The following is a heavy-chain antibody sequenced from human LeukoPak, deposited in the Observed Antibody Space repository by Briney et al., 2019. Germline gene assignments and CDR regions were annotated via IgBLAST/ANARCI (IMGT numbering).Heavy chain of an antibody. CDR2: ISWNSGSI. V-gene: IGHV3-9*01. D-gene: IGHD3-9*01. J-gene: IGHJ4*02. CDR3: AKGYFDWLLFFDY. CDR1: GFTFDDYA. Sequence: GGSLRLSCAASGFTFDDYAMHWVRQAPGKGLEWVSGISWNSGSIGYADSVKGRFTISRDNAKNSLYLQMNSLRAEDTALYYCAKGYFDWLLFFDYWGQGTLVTVPS.